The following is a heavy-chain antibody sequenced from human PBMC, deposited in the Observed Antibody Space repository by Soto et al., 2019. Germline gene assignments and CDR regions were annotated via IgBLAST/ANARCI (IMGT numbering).Heavy chain of an antibody. Sequence: GASVKVSCKASGYTFTGYYMHWVRQAPGQGLEWMGWINPNSGGTNYAQKFQGWVTMTRDTSISTAYMGLSRLRSDDTAVYYCARDAFHAGYSSRRTSWGQGTLVTVSS. CDR1: GYTFTGYY. CDR3: ARDAFHAGYSSRRTS. V-gene: IGHV1-2*04. D-gene: IGHD6-13*01. J-gene: IGHJ4*02. CDR2: INPNSGGT.